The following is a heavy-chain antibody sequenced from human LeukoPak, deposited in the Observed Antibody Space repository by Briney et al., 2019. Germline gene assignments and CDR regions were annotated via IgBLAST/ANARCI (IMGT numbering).Heavy chain of an antibody. CDR1: GGTFSSYA. D-gene: IGHD3-10*01. CDR3: ARTLLLWFGELSVDGTDYYFDY. J-gene: IGHJ4*02. V-gene: IGHV1-69*05. CDR2: IIPIFGTA. Sequence: SVKVSCKASGGTFSSYAISWVRQAPGQGLEWMGRIIPIFGTANYAQKFQGRVTITTDESTSTAYMELSSLRSKDTAVYYCARTLLLWFGELSVDGTDYYFDYWGQGTLVTVSS.